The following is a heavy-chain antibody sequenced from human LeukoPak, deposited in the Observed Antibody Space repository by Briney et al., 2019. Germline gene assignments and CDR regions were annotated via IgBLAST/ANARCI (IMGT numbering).Heavy chain of an antibody. Sequence: GASVKVSCKASGYTFTGYYMHWVRQAPGQGLEWMGWINPNSGGTNYAQKFQGRVTMTRDTSISTAYMELSRLRSDDTAVYYCARDHRGTVTTFYYFDYWGQGTLVTGSS. V-gene: IGHV1-2*02. CDR3: ARDHRGTVTTFYYFDY. J-gene: IGHJ4*02. CDR2: INPNSGGT. D-gene: IGHD4-11*01. CDR1: GYTFTGYY.